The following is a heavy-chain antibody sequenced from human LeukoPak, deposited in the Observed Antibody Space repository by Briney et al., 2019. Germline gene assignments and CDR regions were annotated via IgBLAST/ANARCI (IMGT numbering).Heavy chain of an antibody. J-gene: IGHJ4*02. CDR1: GFTFSSYS. CDR2: ISSSSSTI. CDR3: ARGRNYFDSSGHFY. V-gene: IGHV3-48*01. D-gene: IGHD3-22*01. Sequence: PGGSLRLSCAASGFTFSSYSMNWVRQAPGKGLEWVSYISSSSSTIYYADSVKGRFTISRDNAKNSLYLQMNSLRAEDTAVYYCARGRNYFDSSGHFYWGQGTLVTVSS.